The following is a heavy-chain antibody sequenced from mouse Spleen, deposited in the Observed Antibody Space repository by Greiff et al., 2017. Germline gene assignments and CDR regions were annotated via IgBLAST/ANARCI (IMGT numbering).Heavy chain of an antibody. CDR2: IDPSDSYT. CDR1: GYTFTSYW. Sequence: QVQLQQPGAELVKPGASVKLSCKASGYTFTSYWMQWVKQRPGQGLEWIGEIDPSDSYTNYNQKFKGKATLTVDTSSSTAYMQLSSLTSEDSAVYYCAITGTGYWGQGTTLTVSS. J-gene: IGHJ2*01. D-gene: IGHD4-1*01. CDR3: AITGTGY. V-gene: IGHV1-50*01.